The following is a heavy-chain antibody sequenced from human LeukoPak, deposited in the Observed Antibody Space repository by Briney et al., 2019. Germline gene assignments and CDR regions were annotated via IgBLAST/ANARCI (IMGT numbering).Heavy chain of an antibody. V-gene: IGHV1-18*01. CDR2: ISAYNGNT. J-gene: IGHJ4*02. Sequence: GASVKVSCKASGYTSTSCCNCWVLQDPGQGLEWMGWISAYNGNTNYTHKLQGRVTMTTDTSTSTSSLELRSLSSADTAVYYCARTPDYYDRNCPIGNRIDYSCQGTLVTVSS. CDR3: ARTPDYYDRNCPIGNRIDY. D-gene: IGHD3-22*01. CDR1: GYTSTSCC.